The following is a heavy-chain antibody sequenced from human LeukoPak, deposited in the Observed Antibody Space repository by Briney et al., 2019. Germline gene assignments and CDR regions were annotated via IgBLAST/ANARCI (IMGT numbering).Heavy chain of an antibody. Sequence: PSETLSLTCTVSGGSISSSSYYWGWIRQPPGKGLEWIGSLYYSGSTYYNPSLKSRVTISVDTSKNQFSLKLSSVTAADTAVYYCARARANSYGRGGGFDYWGQGTLVTVSS. D-gene: IGHD5-18*01. V-gene: IGHV4-39*07. CDR2: LYYSGST. CDR3: ARARANSYGRGGGFDY. CDR1: GGSISSSSYY. J-gene: IGHJ4*02.